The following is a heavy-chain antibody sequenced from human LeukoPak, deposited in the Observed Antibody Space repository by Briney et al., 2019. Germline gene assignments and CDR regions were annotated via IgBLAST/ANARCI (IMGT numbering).Heavy chain of an antibody. V-gene: IGHV4-59*08. Sequence: SETLSLTCTVSGGSISSYYWSWIRQPPGKGLEWIGYIYYSGSTNYNPSLKSRVTISVDTSKNQFSLKLSSVTAADTAVYYCARQLYPTGNFGMDVWGQGTTVTVSS. CDR3: ARQLYPTGNFGMDV. CDR1: GGSISSYY. J-gene: IGHJ6*02. D-gene: IGHD1-1*01. CDR2: IYYSGST.